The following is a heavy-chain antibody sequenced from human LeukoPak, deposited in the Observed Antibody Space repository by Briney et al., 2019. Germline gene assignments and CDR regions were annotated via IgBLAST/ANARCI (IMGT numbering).Heavy chain of an antibody. Sequence: GGSLRLSCAASGFTFNSHAMNWVRQAPGKGLEWVSVIRANGGGTSYADSVRGRFTISRDNSKSTLYLQMDNLRVDDTAVYYCAKDIIVGDTVTLDYWGQGTLVTVSS. CDR2: IRANGGGT. CDR1: GFTFNSHA. D-gene: IGHD1-26*01. CDR3: AKDIIVGDTVTLDY. V-gene: IGHV3-23*01. J-gene: IGHJ4*02.